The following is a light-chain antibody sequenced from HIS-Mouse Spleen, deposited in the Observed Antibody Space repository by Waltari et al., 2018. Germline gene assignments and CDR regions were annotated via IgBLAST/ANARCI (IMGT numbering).Light chain of an antibody. CDR1: ALPKTY. CDR3: YSTDSSGNHRV. J-gene: IGLJ2*01. V-gene: IGLV3-10*01. Sequence: SYELTQPPSVSVSPGQTARITCSGDALPKTYAYWYQQKQGQAPGLVSNRDSKRPSRRSSAAPSLGDIDAEVTRPSGVPGGFSGSSQGRMATLTISGAQVEDEADYYCYSTDSSGNHRVFGGGTKLTVL. CDR2: RDS.